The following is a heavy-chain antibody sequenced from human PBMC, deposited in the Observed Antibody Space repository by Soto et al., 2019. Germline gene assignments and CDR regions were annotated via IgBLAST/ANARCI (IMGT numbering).Heavy chain of an antibody. J-gene: IGHJ4*02. Sequence: PSQALSLTCAISGDSVSSNSAAWNWIRQSPSRGLEWLGRTYYRSKWYNDYAVSVKSRITINPDTSKNQFSLKLSSVTAADMAVYYCATFYGDYVSYWGQGTLVTVSS. D-gene: IGHD4-17*01. CDR3: ATFYGDYVSY. CDR1: GDSVSSNSAA. V-gene: IGHV6-1*01. CDR2: TYYRSKWYN.